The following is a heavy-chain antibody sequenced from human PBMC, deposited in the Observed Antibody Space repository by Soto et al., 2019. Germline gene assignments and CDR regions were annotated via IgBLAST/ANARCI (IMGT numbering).Heavy chain of an antibody. CDR3: ASSIVLMVYAKRAYGIDV. Sequence: QVQLVQSGAEVKKPGSSVKVSCKASGGTFSSYAISWVRQAPGQGLEWMGGIIPIFGTANYAQKFQGRVTISEDESTNTAYKERSSLRSEDTAVYYCASSIVLMVYAKRAYGIDVWGQGTTVTVSS. J-gene: IGHJ6*02. V-gene: IGHV1-69*01. CDR2: IIPIFGTA. CDR1: GGTFSSYA. D-gene: IGHD2-8*01.